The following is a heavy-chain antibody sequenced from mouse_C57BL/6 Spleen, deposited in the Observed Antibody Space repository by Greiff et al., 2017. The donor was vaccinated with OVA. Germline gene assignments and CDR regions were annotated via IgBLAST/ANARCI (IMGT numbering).Heavy chain of an antibody. CDR1: GYTFTDYY. J-gene: IGHJ1*03. Sequence: VQLQQSGPELVKPGASVKISCKASGYTFTDYYMNWVKQSHGKSLEWIGDINPNNGGTSYNQKFKGKATLTVDKSSSTAYMELRSLTSEDSAVYYCARWGDWYFDVWGTGTTGTVSS. CDR3: ARWGDWYFDV. V-gene: IGHV1-26*01. CDR2: INPNNGGT.